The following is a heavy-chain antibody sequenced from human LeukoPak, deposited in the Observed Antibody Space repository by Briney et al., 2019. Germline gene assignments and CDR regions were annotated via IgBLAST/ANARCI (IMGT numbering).Heavy chain of an antibody. CDR1: GFTFSSYS. CDR3: ARGSGITGTTVLDV. J-gene: IGHJ6*04. Sequence: GGSLRLSCAASGFTFSSYSMNWVRQAPGKGLGWVSYISSSSSTIYYAESVKGRFTISRDNAKNSLYLQMNSLRAEDTAVYYCARGSGITGTTVLDVWGKGTTVTVSS. D-gene: IGHD1-7*01. V-gene: IGHV3-48*04. CDR2: ISSSSSTI.